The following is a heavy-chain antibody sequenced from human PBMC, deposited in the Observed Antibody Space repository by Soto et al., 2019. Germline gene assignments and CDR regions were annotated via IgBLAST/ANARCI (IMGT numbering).Heavy chain of an antibody. Sequence: SETLSLTCAVSGGSISSSNWWRWVRQPPGKGLEWIGEIYHSGSTNYNPSLKSRVTISVDKSKNQFSLKLSSVTAADTAVYYCATSPKGVLLWFGEFGWFDPWGQGTLVTVS. CDR3: ATSPKGVLLWFGEFGWFDP. V-gene: IGHV4-4*02. CDR1: GGSISSSNW. CDR2: IYHSGST. D-gene: IGHD3-10*01. J-gene: IGHJ5*02.